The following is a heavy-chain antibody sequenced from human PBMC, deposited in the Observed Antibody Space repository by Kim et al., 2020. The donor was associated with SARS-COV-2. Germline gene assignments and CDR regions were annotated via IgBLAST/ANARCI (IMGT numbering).Heavy chain of an antibody. CDR3: AKDALQQLLSPPGYYGMDV. CDR1: GFTFSSYG. V-gene: IGHV3-30*18. J-gene: IGHJ6*02. D-gene: IGHD2-2*01. Sequence: GGSLRLSCAASGFTFSSYGMHWVRQAPGKGLEWVAVISYDGSNKYYADSVKGRFTISRDNSKNTLYLQMNSLRAEDTAVYYCAKDALQQLLSPPGYYGMDVWGQGTTVTVSS. CDR2: ISYDGSNK.